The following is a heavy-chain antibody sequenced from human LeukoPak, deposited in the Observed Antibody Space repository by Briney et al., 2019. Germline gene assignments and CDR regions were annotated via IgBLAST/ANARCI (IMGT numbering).Heavy chain of an antibody. CDR1: GFTFSNYG. CDR3: AKDLRFLEWLSPFDY. V-gene: IGHV3-30*18. D-gene: IGHD3-3*01. J-gene: IGHJ4*02. Sequence: PGGSLRLSCAASGFTFSNYGMHWVRQAPGKGLEWVAIISYDGSNKYYADSVKGRFTISRDNSKNTLYLRMNSLRAEDTAVYYCAKDLRFLEWLSPFDYWGQGTLVTVSS. CDR2: ISYDGSNK.